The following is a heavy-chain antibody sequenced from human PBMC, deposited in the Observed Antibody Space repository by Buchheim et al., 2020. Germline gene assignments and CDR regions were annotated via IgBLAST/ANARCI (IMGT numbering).Heavy chain of an antibody. Sequence: EVQLLESGGGLVQPGGSLRLSCAASGFRFSSFGMSWVRQAPGKGLEWVSTITDGGGSTFYPDSVKGRFTISRDNSKNTVSLEMSSLRDEDTATYYCARRGTSRIYYFDYWGQGTL. CDR3: ARRGTSRIYYFDY. D-gene: IGHD1-1*01. V-gene: IGHV3-23*01. CDR2: ITDGGGST. J-gene: IGHJ4*02. CDR1: GFRFSSFG.